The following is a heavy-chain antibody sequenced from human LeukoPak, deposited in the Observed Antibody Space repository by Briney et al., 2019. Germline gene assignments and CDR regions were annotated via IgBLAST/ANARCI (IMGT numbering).Heavy chain of an antibody. D-gene: IGHD5-12*01. V-gene: IGHV3-7*05. CDR3: AKGGSAYFDF. CDR1: GFTSSNFW. J-gene: IGHJ4*02. Sequence: GGSLRLSCEASGFTSSNFWMSWVRQTPGKGLEWVANVKQDGSEKYYVASVKGRFTISRDNAKNSVYLEMNSLRAEDTAVYYCAKGGSAYFDFGGQGTLVTVSS. CDR2: VKQDGSEK.